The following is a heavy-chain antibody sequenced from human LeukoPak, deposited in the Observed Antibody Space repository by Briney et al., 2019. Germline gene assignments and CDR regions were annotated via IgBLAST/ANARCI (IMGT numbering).Heavy chain of an antibody. CDR1: GVTVRSRTYY. CDR3: ARRCSGDDCYSE. Sequence: SETLSLTCSGSGVTVRSRTYYWSWIRQPPGKGLEWIGCIYYSGSTNYNPSLKSRVTISVDTSKTQFSLKLSSVTAADTAVYYCARRCSGDDCYSEWGQGTLVTVSS. D-gene: IGHD2-21*02. J-gene: IGHJ4*02. V-gene: IGHV4-61*01. CDR2: IYYSGST.